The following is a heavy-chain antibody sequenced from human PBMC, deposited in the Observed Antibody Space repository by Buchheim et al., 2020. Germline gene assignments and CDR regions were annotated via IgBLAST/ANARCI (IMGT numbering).Heavy chain of an antibody. CDR3: ARACIRVYYYYYGMDV. CDR2: ISYDGSNK. V-gene: IGHV3-30-3*01. D-gene: IGHD3-3*02. J-gene: IGHJ6*02. Sequence: QVQLVESGGGVVQPGRSLRLSCAASGFTFSSYAMHWVRQAPGKGLEWVAVISYDGSNKYYADSVKGRFTISRDNSKNTLYLQMNSLRAEDTAVYYCARACIRVYYYYYGMDVWGQGTT. CDR1: GFTFSSYA.